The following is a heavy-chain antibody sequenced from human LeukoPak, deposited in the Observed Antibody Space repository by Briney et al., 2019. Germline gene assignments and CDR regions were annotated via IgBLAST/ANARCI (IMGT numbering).Heavy chain of an antibody. J-gene: IGHJ4*02. Sequence: GGSLRLSCAASGFTFSSYAMSWVRQAPGKGLEWVSAISGSGGSTYYADSVKGRFTISRDNSKNTLYLQMNSLRAEDTAVYYCAKDPEHYYDSSGYYSSDYWGQGTLVTVSS. CDR3: AKDPEHYYDSSGYYSSDY. CDR2: ISGSGGST. V-gene: IGHV3-23*01. D-gene: IGHD3-22*01. CDR1: GFTFSSYA.